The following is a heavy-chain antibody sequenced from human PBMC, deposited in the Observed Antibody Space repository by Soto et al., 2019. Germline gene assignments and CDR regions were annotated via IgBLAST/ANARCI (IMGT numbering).Heavy chain of an antibody. CDR2: IKQDGSEK. D-gene: IGHD6-13*01. CDR1: GFTLSSYW. V-gene: IGHV3-7*05. Sequence: EVQLVESGGGLVQPGGSLRLSCAASGFTLSSYWMSWVRQAPGKGLEWVANIKQDGSEKYYVDSVKGRFTISRDTGKSSLYRQLNSLRAEDTAVYYCAREYGSSYSPRYYGMDVWGQGTTVTVSS. CDR3: AREYGSSYSPRYYGMDV. J-gene: IGHJ6*02.